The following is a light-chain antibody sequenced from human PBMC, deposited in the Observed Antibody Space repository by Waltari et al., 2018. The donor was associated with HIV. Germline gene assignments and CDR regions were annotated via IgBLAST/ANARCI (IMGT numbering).Light chain of an antibody. CDR3: LQHNDYPRT. Sequence: DIQMTQSPSSLSASVGERVTITCRATQGIRNALGWYQQKPGEAPKRQIYAASTLQNGVSSRFSGSGSGTEFTLTITSRQPEDVATYYCLQHNDYPRTFGQGAKLEIK. J-gene: IGKJ2*01. CDR2: AAS. V-gene: IGKV1-17*01. CDR1: QGIRNA.